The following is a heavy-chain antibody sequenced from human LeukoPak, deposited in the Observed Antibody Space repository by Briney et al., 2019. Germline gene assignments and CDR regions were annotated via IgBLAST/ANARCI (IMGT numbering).Heavy chain of an antibody. V-gene: IGHV1-69*06. Sequence: ASVKVSCKASGGTFSSQAISWVRQAPGQGLQWMGGITPIFGTANYAQKFQGRVTITADKSTSTAYMALSSLRSGDTAVYYCARGPDSSGYYYFYWGQGTLVTVSS. D-gene: IGHD3-22*01. CDR2: ITPIFGTA. CDR3: ARGPDSSGYYYFY. CDR1: GGTFSSQA. J-gene: IGHJ4*02.